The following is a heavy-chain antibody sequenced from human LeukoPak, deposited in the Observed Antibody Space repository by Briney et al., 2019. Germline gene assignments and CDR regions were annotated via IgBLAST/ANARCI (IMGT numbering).Heavy chain of an antibody. CDR1: GFTVSSNH. J-gene: IGHJ4*02. Sequence: GGSLRLSCAASGFTVSSNHISWVRQAPGKGLEWVSVIYSGGSTYYADSVKGRFTISRDNSKNTLYLQMNSLRVEDTAVYYCARGVVVTLGTYYFDYWGQGTLVTVSS. V-gene: IGHV3-53*01. D-gene: IGHD2-21*02. CDR2: IYSGGST. CDR3: ARGVVVTLGTYYFDY.